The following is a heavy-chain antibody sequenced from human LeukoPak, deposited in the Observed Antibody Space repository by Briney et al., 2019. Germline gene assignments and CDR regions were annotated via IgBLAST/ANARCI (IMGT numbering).Heavy chain of an antibody. D-gene: IGHD6-19*01. CDR2: ISYDGSNK. J-gene: IGHJ4*02. CDR3: ARDRAVAETFDY. V-gene: IGHV3-30*04. Sequence: GGSLRLSCAASGFTFSSYAMHWVRQTPGKGLEWVAVISYDGSNKYYADSVKGRFTISRDNSKNTLYLQMNSLRAEDTAVYYCARDRAVAETFDYWGQGTLVTVSS. CDR1: GFTFSSYA.